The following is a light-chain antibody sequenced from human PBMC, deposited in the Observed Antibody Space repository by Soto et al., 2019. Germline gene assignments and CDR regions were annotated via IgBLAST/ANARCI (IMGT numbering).Light chain of an antibody. CDR3: GSYPGSYTVV. Sequence: QSALTQPRSVSGSPGQSVTISCTGTSSDVGGYNYVSWYQQHPGKAPKLMIYDVSKRPSGVPDRFSGSKSGNTASLTISGLQAEDEADYYCGSYPGSYTVVFGGGTKLTVL. CDR1: SSDVGGYNY. V-gene: IGLV2-11*01. CDR2: DVS. J-gene: IGLJ2*01.